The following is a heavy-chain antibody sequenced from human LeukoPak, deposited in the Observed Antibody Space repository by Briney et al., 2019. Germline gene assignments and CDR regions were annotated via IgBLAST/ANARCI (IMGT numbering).Heavy chain of an antibody. Sequence: SETLSLTCSVSGGSISGGGYFWNWIRQPPGKTLEWIGCTDHTGSTYNKPSLRSRVTISVDTSKNQFSLRLTSVTAADTAMYFCARSPSKEMEWLSPSHFDFWGQGTLVSVSS. CDR1: GGSISGGGYF. CDR3: ARSPSKEMEWLSPSHFDF. J-gene: IGHJ4*02. CDR2: TDHTGST. V-gene: IGHV4-30-2*01. D-gene: IGHD3-3*01.